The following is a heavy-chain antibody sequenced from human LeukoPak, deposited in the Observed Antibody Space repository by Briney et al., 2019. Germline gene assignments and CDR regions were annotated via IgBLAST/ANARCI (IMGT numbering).Heavy chain of an antibody. V-gene: IGHV1-46*01. J-gene: IGHJ4*02. CDR3: ARGGDYGDYMGFDY. CDR1: GYTFTNYY. Sequence: ASXXVSCKASGYTFTNYYMHWVGQAPGQGIEWMGIINPSDGSTSYSQQFQGRVTMTSDTSTSTVYMELSSLRSEDTAVYYCARGGDYGDYMGFDYWGQGTLVTVSS. CDR2: INPSDGST. D-gene: IGHD4-17*01.